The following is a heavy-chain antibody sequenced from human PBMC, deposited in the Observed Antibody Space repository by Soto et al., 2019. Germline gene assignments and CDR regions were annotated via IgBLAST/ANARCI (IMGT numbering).Heavy chain of an antibody. J-gene: IGHJ4*02. CDR1: GFTFSSYA. CDR2: ISGSGGST. V-gene: IGHV3-23*01. D-gene: IGHD2-2*01. Sequence: GGSLRLSCAASGFTFSSYAMSWVRQAPGKGLEWVSAISGSGGSTYYADSVKGRFTMSRDNSKNTLYLQMNSLRAEDTAVYYCAKDRVPAAAVPGPFDYWGQGTLVTVSS. CDR3: AKDRVPAAAVPGPFDY.